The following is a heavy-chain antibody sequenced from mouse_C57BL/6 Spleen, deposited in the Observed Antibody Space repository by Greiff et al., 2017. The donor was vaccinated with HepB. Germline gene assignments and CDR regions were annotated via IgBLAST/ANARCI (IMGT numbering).Heavy chain of an antibody. Sequence: EVKLQESGGGLVQPGGSMKLSCVASGFTFSNYWMNWVRQSPEKGLEWVAQIRLKSDNYATHYAESVKGRFTISRDDSKSSVYLQMNNLRAEDTGIYYCTGTYYSNYGAMDYWGQGTSVTVSS. J-gene: IGHJ4*01. D-gene: IGHD2-5*01. V-gene: IGHV6-3*01. CDR2: IRLKSDNYAT. CDR3: TGTYYSNYGAMDY. CDR1: GFTFSNYW.